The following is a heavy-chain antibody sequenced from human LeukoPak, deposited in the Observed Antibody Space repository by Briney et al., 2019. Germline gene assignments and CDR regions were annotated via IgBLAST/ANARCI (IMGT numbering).Heavy chain of an antibody. D-gene: IGHD6-13*01. V-gene: IGHV4-34*01. CDR2: INHSGST. CDR1: GGSFSGYY. Sequence: SETLSLTCAVYGGSFSGYYWSWIRQPPGKGLEWIGEINHSGSTNYNPSLKSRVTISVDTSKNQLSLKLSSVTAADTAVYYCARSIVAAGNWYFDLWGRGTLVTVSS. J-gene: IGHJ2*01. CDR3: ARSIVAAGNWYFDL.